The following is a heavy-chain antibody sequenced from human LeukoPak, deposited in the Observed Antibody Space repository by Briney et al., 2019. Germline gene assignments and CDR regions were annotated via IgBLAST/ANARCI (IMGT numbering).Heavy chain of an antibody. CDR1: GSTFSSYG. CDR2: IRYDGSNK. V-gene: IGHV3-30*02. Sequence: GGSLRLSCAASGSTFSSYGMHWVRQAPGKGLEWVAFIRYDGSNKYYADSVKGRFTISRDNSKNTLYLQMNSLRAEDTAVYYCANLFDYYDSSGYSYFDYWGQGTLVTVSS. J-gene: IGHJ4*02. CDR3: ANLFDYYDSSGYSYFDY. D-gene: IGHD3-22*01.